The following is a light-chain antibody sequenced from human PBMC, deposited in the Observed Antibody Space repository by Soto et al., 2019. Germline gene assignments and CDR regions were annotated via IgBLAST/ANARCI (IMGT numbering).Light chain of an antibody. CDR1: QVVGSK. Sequence: EIVMTQSPATLSVSQGKRPTLPARPVQVVGSKLAWYQQKPGQAPRLLIYGASTRATGIPARFSGSGSGTEFTLTISSLQSEDFAVYYCQQYNNWPPITFGQGTRLEIK. V-gene: IGKV3-15*01. J-gene: IGKJ5*01. CDR3: QQYNNWPPIT. CDR2: GAS.